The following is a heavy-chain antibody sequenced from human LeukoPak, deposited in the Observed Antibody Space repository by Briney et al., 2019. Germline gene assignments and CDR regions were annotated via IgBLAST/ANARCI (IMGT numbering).Heavy chain of an antibody. CDR2: IHYSGTN. CDR3: ATIFGGANPIDY. D-gene: IGHD3-3*01. CDR1: GGSISSYY. J-gene: IGHJ4*02. Sequence: PSETLSLTCTVSGGSISSYYWNWIRQPPGKGLEWIGYIHYSGTNYYNPSLKSRVTISVDTSKSQFSLKLSSVTAADTAVYYCATIFGGANPIDYWGQGTLVTVSS. V-gene: IGHV4-59*01.